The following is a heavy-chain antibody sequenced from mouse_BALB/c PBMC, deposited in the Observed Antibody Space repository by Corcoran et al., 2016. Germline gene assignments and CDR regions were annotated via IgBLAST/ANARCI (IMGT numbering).Heavy chain of an antibody. CDR2: INTYTGEP. V-gene: IGHV9-1*02. CDR1: GYTFTNYG. CDR3: ARGGITPFAY. J-gene: IGHJ3*01. D-gene: IGHD2-4*01. Sequence: QIQLVQSGPELKKPGETVKISCKASGYTFTNYGMNWVKQAPGKGLTWMGWINTYTGEPTYADDFKARFAFSLETSASTAYLQINNLKNEDMATYFCARGGITPFAYWGQGTLVTVSA.